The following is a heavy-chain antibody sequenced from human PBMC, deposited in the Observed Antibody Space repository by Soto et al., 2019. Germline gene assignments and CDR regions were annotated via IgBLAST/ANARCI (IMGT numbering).Heavy chain of an antibody. D-gene: IGHD6-6*01. J-gene: IGHJ5*02. V-gene: IGHV4-34*01. CDR2: INHSGST. CDR3: ERGLIAARRTGSNWFDA. CDR1: GGSFSGYY. Sequence: SETLSLTCAVYGGSFSGYYWSWIRQPPGKGLEWIGEINHSGSTNYNPSLKSRVTISVDTSKNQFSLKLSSVTAADTAVYYCERGLIAARRTGSNWFDAWGQGTLVTVSS.